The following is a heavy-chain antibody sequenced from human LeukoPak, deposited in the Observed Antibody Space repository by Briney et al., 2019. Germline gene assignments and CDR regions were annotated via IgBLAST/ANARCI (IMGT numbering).Heavy chain of an antibody. CDR3: ARGDRATVTLY. V-gene: IGHV1-46*01. D-gene: IGHD4-17*01. Sequence: ASVKVSCKASGGTFSSYAISWVRQAPGQGLEWMGIINPSGGRTSYAQKFQGRVTMTRDMSTSTVYMELSSLSSEDTAVYYCARGDRATVTLYWGQGTLVTVSS. CDR1: GGTFSSYA. J-gene: IGHJ4*02. CDR2: INPSGGRT.